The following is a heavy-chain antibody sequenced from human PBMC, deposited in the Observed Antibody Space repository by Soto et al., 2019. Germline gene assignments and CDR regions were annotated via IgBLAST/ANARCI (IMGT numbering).Heavy chain of an antibody. CDR2: IDGDDDK. V-gene: IGHV2-70*04. J-gene: IGHJ5*02. CDR3: ARNYYSNWFDP. Sequence: SGPTLVNPTQTLTLTCTFSGFSLSTSGMRVSWNRQPPGKALEWLARIDGDDDKLYSTSLKTRLTISKDTSKNQVVLTMTNMDPVDTATYYCARNYYSNWFDPWGQGTLVTVSS. CDR1: GFSLSTSGMR. D-gene: IGHD2-21*02.